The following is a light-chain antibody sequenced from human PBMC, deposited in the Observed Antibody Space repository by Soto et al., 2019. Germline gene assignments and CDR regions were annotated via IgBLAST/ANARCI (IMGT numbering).Light chain of an antibody. CDR1: SSDVGGYNY. J-gene: IGLJ3*02. V-gene: IGLV2-14*01. CDR2: EVS. Sequence: QSVLTQPASVSGSPGQSITISCTGTSSDVGGYNYVSWYQQHPGKAPKLMIYEVSNRPSGVSNRFFGSKSGNTASLTISGLHTEDEADYYCSSFTSINTWVFGGGTKVTVL. CDR3: SSFTSINTWV.